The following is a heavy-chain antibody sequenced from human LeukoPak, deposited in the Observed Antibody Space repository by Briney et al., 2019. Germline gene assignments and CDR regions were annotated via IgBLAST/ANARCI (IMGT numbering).Heavy chain of an antibody. V-gene: IGHV1-18*01. D-gene: IGHD3-16*02. CDR2: ISAYNGNT. J-gene: IGHJ5*02. Sequence: GASVKVSCKASGYTFTSYGISWVRQAPGQGLEWMGWISAYNGNTNYAQKLQGRVTMTTDTSTSTAYMELRSLRSDDTAVYYCARDPYDYVWGSYRKNWFDPWGQGTLVTVSS. CDR1: GYTFTSYG. CDR3: ARDPYDYVWGSYRKNWFDP.